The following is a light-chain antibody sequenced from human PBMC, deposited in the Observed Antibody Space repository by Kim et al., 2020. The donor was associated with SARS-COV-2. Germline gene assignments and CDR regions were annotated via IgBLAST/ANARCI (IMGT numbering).Light chain of an antibody. CDR1: SGPVTSHYY. CDR2: STT. Sequence: QAVVTQEPSLTVSPGETVTLTCASSSGPVTSHYYPNWFQQRPGQPPKALIYSTTNKHSWAPARFSDSLLGDKAALTVSDVQPEDEADYYCLLYFGDAHWVFGGGTQLTVL. CDR3: LLYFGDAHWV. J-gene: IGLJ3*02. V-gene: IGLV7-43*01.